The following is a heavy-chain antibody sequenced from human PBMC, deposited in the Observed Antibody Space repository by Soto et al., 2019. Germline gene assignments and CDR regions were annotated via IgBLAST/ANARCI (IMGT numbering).Heavy chain of an antibody. CDR1: GGSFSGYY. D-gene: IGHD4-4*01. CDR2: INHSGST. V-gene: IGHV4-34*01. CDR3: AIAPVTRSNCFDS. Sequence: SENLYLTCAVYGGSFSGYYWSWIRQPPGKGLEWIGEINHSGSTNYNPSLKSRVTISVDTSKNQFSLKLSSVTAADTAVYYCAIAPVTRSNCFDSRYQGTLGTGS. J-gene: IGHJ5*01.